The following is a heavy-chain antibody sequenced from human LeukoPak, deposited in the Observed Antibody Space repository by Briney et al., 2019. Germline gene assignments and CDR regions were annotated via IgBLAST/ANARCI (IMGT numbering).Heavy chain of an antibody. CDR2: IYYSGST. V-gene: IGHV4-39*07. Sequence: TSETLSLTCTVSGGSISSSSYYWGWIRQPPGKGLEWIGGIYYSGSTNYNPSLKSRVTISVDTSKNQFSLMLNSVTAADTAVYYCARGSSVGTIYYYYYMDVWDNGTTVTVSS. CDR1: GGSISSSSYY. D-gene: IGHD1-26*01. CDR3: ARGSSVGTIYYYYYMDV. J-gene: IGHJ6*03.